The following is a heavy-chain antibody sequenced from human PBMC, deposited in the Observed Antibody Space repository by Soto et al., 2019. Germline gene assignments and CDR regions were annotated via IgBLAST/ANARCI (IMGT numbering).Heavy chain of an antibody. D-gene: IGHD2-15*01. CDR3: AKGKCSGGSCYAAADY. CDR1: GLTFSSYG. V-gene: IGHV3-30*18. J-gene: IGHJ4*02. Sequence: PGGSLRLSCAASGLTFSSYGMHWVRQAPGKGLEWVAVISYDGSNKYYADSVKGRFTIYRDNSKNTLYLQMNSLRAEDTAVYYCAKGKCSGGSCYAAADYWGQGTLVTVSS. CDR2: ISYDGSNK.